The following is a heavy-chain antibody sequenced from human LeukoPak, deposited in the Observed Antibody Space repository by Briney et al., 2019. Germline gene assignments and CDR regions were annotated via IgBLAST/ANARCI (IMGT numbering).Heavy chain of an antibody. D-gene: IGHD2-15*01. V-gene: IGHV3-33*01. J-gene: IGHJ6*04. Sequence: GRSLRLSCAASGFTFSSYGMHWVRQAPGKGLEWVAVIWYDGSNKYYADSVKGRFTISRDNSKNTLYLQMNSLRAEDTAVYYCAGGVVAARDYYYYGMDVWGKGTTVTVSS. CDR3: AGGVVAARDYYYYGMDV. CDR2: IWYDGSNK. CDR1: GFTFSSYG.